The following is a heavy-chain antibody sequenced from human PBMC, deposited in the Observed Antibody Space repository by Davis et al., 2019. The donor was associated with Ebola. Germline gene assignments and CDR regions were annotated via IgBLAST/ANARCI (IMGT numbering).Heavy chain of an antibody. CDR3: ARAYDSSGYYYVRYYYYGMDV. Sequence: ASVKVSCKASGYTFTGYYMHWVRQAPGQGLEWMGWINPNSGGTNYAQKFQGRVTMTRDTSISTAYMELSRLRSDDTAVYYCARAYDSSGYYYVRYYYYGMDVWGQGTTVTVSS. J-gene: IGHJ6*02. CDR1: GYTFTGYY. D-gene: IGHD3-22*01. V-gene: IGHV1-2*02. CDR2: INPNSGGT.